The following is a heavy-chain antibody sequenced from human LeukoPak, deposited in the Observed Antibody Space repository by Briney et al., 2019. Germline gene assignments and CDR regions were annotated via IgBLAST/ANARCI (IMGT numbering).Heavy chain of an antibody. J-gene: IGHJ2*01. V-gene: IGHV4-34*01. CDR3: ARGLGYCSSTSCYIYFDL. D-gene: IGHD2-2*02. Sequence: SETLSLTCAVYGGSFSGYYWSWIRQPPGKGLEWIGEINHSGSTNYNPSLKSQVTISVDTSKNQFSLKLSSVTAADTAVYYCARGLGYCSSTSCYIYFDLWGRGTLVTVSS. CDR1: GGSFSGYY. CDR2: INHSGST.